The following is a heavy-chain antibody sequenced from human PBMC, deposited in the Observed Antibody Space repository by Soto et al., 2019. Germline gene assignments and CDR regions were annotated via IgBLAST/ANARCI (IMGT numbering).Heavy chain of an antibody. CDR3: ARHESGIQLYWFDP. CDR2: IYYSGST. D-gene: IGHD5-18*01. V-gene: IGHV4-59*08. CDR1: GGSISSYY. J-gene: IGHJ5*02. Sequence: PSETLSLTCTVSGGSISSYYWSWIRQPPGKGLEWIGYIYYSGSTNYNPSLKSRVTISVDTSKNQFSLKLSSVTAADTAVYYCARHESGIQLYWFDPWGQGTLVTAPQ.